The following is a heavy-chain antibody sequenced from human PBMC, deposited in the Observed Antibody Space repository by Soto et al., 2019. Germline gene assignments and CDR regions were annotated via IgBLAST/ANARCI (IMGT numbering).Heavy chain of an antibody. J-gene: IGHJ6*02. CDR3: ARESDYGDYVNYYYGMDV. D-gene: IGHD4-17*01. Sequence: ASVKVSCKASGYTFTSYYMNWVRQAPGQGLEWLGIINPSGGYTTYAQRFLGRVTMTSDTSTSTVHMELGSLTSEDTAVYYCARESDYGDYVNYYYGMDVWGQGTTVTVSS. CDR2: INPSGGYT. V-gene: IGHV1-46*01. CDR1: GYTFTSYY.